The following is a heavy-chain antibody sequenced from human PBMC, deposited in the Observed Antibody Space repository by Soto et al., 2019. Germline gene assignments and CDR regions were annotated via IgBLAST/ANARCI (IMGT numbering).Heavy chain of an antibody. CDR2: IYYSGST. Sequence: TSETLSLTCTVSGGSISSGVYYWSWIRQHPGKGLEWIGYIYYSGSTNYNPSLKSRVTISVDTSKTQFSLKLSSVTAADTAVYYCARDPGSGSYCGGFDPWGQGTLVTVS. CDR3: ARDPGSGSYCGGFDP. V-gene: IGHV4-61*08. J-gene: IGHJ5*02. CDR1: GGSISSGVYY. D-gene: IGHD3-10*01.